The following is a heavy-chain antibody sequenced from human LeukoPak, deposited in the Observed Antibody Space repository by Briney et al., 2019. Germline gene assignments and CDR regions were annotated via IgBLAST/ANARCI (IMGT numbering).Heavy chain of an antibody. J-gene: IGHJ4*02. Sequence: GGSLRLSCAASGFTFGSYNMNWVRQAPGKGLEWVSSISSSSSYIYYADSVKGRFTISRDNAKNSLYLQMNSLRAEDTAVYYCAREGGTYYGIDYWGQGTLVTVSS. V-gene: IGHV3-21*01. CDR1: GFTFGSYN. CDR2: ISSSSSYI. CDR3: AREGGTYYGIDY. D-gene: IGHD1-26*01.